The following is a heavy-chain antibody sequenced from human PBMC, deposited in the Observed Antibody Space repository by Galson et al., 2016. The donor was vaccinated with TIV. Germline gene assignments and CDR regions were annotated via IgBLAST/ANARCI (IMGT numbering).Heavy chain of an antibody. CDR2: MNRGGTIK. D-gene: IGHD2-15*01. CDR1: GFTLTSYW. J-gene: IGHJ4*02. V-gene: IGHV3-74*03. CDR3: VREVEEKLLN. Sequence: SLRLSCVASGFTLTSYWMHWVRQVPGKGLFWVSSMNRGGTIKLYAESVRGRFTISRDSVKNTLFLQMNVLSGDDTAVYFCVREVEEKLLNWGQGTLVTVSS.